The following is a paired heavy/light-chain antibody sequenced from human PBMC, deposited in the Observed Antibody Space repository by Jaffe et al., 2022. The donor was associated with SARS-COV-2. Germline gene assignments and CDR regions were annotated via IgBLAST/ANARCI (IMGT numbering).Light chain of an antibody. Sequence: DIQMTQSPSSLSASVGDRVTITCRASQFISRYLNWYQHKPGKAPELLIYAASNLQSGVPSRFSGSGSGTDFTLTISSLQPEDFATYYCQQSYSTVTFGGGTKVEIK. V-gene: IGKV1-39*01. CDR1: QFISRY. CDR3: QQSYSTVT. J-gene: IGKJ4*01. CDR2: AAS.
Heavy chain of an antibody. CDR2: IYWDDDK. V-gene: IGHV2-5*02. D-gene: IGHD5-12*01. Sequence: QITLKESGPTLVKPTQTLTLTCTFSGFSLSTGGVGVGWIRQPPGKALEWLALIYWDDDKRYSPSLKSRLTITKDTSKNQVVLTMTNMDPVDTATYYCAHRHSSRGDGYNFGAGGFDYWGQGTLVTVSS. CDR3: AHRHSSRGDGYNFGAGGFDY. J-gene: IGHJ4*02. CDR1: GFSLSTGGVG.